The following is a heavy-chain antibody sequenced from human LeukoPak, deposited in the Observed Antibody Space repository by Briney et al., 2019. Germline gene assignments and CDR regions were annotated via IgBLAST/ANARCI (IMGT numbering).Heavy chain of an antibody. Sequence: GGSLRLSCAASGFTFSNHAMNWVRQAPGKGLEWVSAISGSGGSTYYADSVKGRFTISRDNSKNTLYLQMNSLRAEDTAVYYCAKGPRSYDYDFWSGYYTGSGNYFDYWGQGTLVTVSS. CDR3: AKGPRSYDYDFWSGYYTGSGNYFDY. J-gene: IGHJ4*02. D-gene: IGHD3-3*01. CDR1: GFTFSNHA. V-gene: IGHV3-23*01. CDR2: ISGSGGST.